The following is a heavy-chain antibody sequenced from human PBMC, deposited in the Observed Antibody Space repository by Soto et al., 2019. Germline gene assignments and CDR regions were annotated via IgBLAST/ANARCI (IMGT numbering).Heavy chain of an antibody. CDR2: IIPILGIA. CDR1: GGTFSSYT. V-gene: IGHV1-69*02. J-gene: IGHJ1*01. D-gene: IGHD6-19*01. Sequence: SVKVSCKASGGTFSSYTISWVRQAPGQGLEWMGRIIPILGIANYAQKFQGRVTITADKSTSTAYMELSSLRSEDTAVYYCADDPSSSGGRGYFQHGGQGPLVTVPS. CDR3: ADDPSSSGGRGYFQH.